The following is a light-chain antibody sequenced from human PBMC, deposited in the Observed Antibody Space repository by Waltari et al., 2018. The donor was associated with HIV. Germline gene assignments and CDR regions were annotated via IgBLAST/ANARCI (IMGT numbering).Light chain of an antibody. J-gene: IGKJ2*01. Sequence: EVVMTQSPASLSVSPGARATLSCRASPSVNSHLAWYPHKTGQAHRLLIYGASTRATGVPARFSGSGSGTEFTLTISSLQSEDFAVYFCQQYNHWPPYTFGQGTKLEIK. CDR1: PSVNSH. V-gene: IGKV3-15*01. CDR2: GAS. CDR3: QQYNHWPPYT.